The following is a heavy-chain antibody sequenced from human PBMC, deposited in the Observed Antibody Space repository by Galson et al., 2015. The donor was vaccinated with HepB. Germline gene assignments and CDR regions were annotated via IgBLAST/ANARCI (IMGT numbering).Heavy chain of an antibody. Sequence: ETLSLTCTVSGGSISSSSYYWGWIRQPPGKGLEWIGSIYYSGSTYYNPSLKSRATISVDTSKNQFSLKLSSVTAADTAVYYCASYSGSYLIEYYFDYWGQGTLVTVSS. CDR2: IYYSGST. J-gene: IGHJ4*02. CDR3: ASYSGSYLIEYYFDY. V-gene: IGHV4-39*01. D-gene: IGHD1-26*01. CDR1: GGSISSSSYY.